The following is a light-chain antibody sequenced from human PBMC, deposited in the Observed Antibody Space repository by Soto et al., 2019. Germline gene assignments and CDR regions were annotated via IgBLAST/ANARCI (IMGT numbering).Light chain of an antibody. CDR1: QSVSSSY. Sequence: EIVLTQSPGTLSLSPGERATLSCRASQSVSSSYLAWYQQKPGQAPRLLIYGASSRATGIPDRFSGSGSGTDFTLTIRSLEPEDFEVYYCQQYGSSPYTFGQGTKLEIK. CDR2: GAS. J-gene: IGKJ2*01. V-gene: IGKV3-20*01. CDR3: QQYGSSPYT.